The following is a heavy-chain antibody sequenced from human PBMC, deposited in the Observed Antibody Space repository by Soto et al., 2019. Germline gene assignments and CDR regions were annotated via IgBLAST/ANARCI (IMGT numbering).Heavy chain of an antibody. CDR1: GFTFSSYA. D-gene: IGHD3-22*01. Sequence: PGGSLRLSCAASGFTFSSYAMSWVRQAPGKGLEWVSAISGSGGSTYYADSVKGRFTISRDNSKNTLYLQMNSLRAEDTAVYYCAKSRYYDSSGYHGALGYFDYWGKGTLVTVSS. CDR2: ISGSGGST. V-gene: IGHV3-23*01. CDR3: AKSRYYDSSGYHGALGYFDY. J-gene: IGHJ4*02.